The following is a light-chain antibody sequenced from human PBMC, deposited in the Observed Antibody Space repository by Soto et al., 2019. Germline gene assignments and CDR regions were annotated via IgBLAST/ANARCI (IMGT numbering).Light chain of an antibody. CDR2: DAS. Sequence: EIVLTQSPATLSLFPGERATLSCRASQSVSSYLALYQQKLGQAPRLLIYDASNRATGIPDRFSGSGSGTDFTLTISSLEPEDFAVYYCQQYGSSPRTFGQETKVESK. V-gene: IGKV3-11*01. J-gene: IGKJ1*01. CDR3: QQYGSSPRT. CDR1: QSVSSY.